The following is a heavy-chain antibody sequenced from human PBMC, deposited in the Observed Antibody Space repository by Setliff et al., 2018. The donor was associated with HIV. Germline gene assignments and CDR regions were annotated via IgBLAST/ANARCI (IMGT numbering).Heavy chain of an antibody. Sequence: GASVKVSCKASGYTFNSYAISWVRQAPGQGLEWMGWISAYSGNTHYAQRLQDRVTMTTDTSTSTAYMDLRSLRSDDMAVYYCARHPSGWYGDYFFDYWGQGTLVTV. CDR2: ISAYSGNT. D-gene: IGHD4-17*01. CDR1: GYTFNSYA. V-gene: IGHV1-18*03. J-gene: IGHJ4*02. CDR3: ARHPSGWYGDYFFDY.